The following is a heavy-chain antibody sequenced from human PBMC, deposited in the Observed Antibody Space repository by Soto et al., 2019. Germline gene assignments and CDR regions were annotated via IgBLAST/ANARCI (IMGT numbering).Heavy chain of an antibody. D-gene: IGHD2-2*01. CDR3: ARVIVVVPAAWRVYNWFDP. CDR2: IYYSGST. Sequence: KSSETLSLTCTVSGGSISSGGYYWSWIRQHPGKGLEWIGYIYYSGSTYYNPSLKSRVTISVDTSKNQFSLKLSSVTAADTAVYYCARVIVVVPAAWRVYNWFDPWGQGIVVTVSS. J-gene: IGHJ5*02. CDR1: GGSISSGGYY. V-gene: IGHV4-31*03.